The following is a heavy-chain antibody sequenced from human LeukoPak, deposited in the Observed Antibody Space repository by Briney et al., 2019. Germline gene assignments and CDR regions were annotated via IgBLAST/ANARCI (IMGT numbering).Heavy chain of an antibody. CDR2: INHSGST. V-gene: IGHV4-34*01. CDR1: GGSFSGYY. J-gene: IGHJ5*02. CDR3: ARGRRLRFLEWLPSGDWFDP. D-gene: IGHD3-3*01. Sequence: SETLSLTCAVYGGSFSGYYWSWIRQPPGEGLEWIGEINHSGSTNYNPSLKSRVTISVDTSKNQFSLKLSSVTAADTAVYYCARGRRLRFLEWLPSGDWFDPWGQGTLVTVSS.